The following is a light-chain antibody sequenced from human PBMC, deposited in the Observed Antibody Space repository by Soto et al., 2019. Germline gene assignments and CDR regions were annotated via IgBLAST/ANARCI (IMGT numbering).Light chain of an antibody. CDR1: NSDVGSYVF. V-gene: IGLV2-23*01. J-gene: IGLJ2*01. CDR3: CSYAGSSAYVE. Sequence: QSALTQPASVSGSPGQSITISCTGTNSDVGSYVFVSWYQQHPGKAPKLMIYEGSERPSGISNRFSGSTSGNTASLTISGLQAADEADYFCCSYAGSSAYVEFGGGTKLTVL. CDR2: EGS.